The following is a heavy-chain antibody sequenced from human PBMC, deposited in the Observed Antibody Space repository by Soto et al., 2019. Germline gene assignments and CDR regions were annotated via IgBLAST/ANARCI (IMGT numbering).Heavy chain of an antibody. Sequence: PGGSLRLSCAASGFTFSSYSMNWVRQAPGKGLEWVSYISSSSSTIYYADSVKGRFTISRDNAKNSLYLQMNSLRDEDTAVYYCAREPILTGYFGEPAGMDVWGQGTTVTVSS. V-gene: IGHV3-48*02. CDR2: ISSSSSTI. CDR1: GFTFSSYS. D-gene: IGHD3-9*01. CDR3: AREPILTGYFGEPAGMDV. J-gene: IGHJ6*02.